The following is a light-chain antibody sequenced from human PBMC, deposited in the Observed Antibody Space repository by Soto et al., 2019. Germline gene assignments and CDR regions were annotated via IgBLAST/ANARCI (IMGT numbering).Light chain of an antibody. J-gene: IGKJ2*01. CDR3: QQYNRYPYT. V-gene: IGKV1-5*01. Sequence: DIHMTQSPSTLSAAVGDRVTITCRASQSISTWLAWYQQKPGKAPKLLMYAASGLESGVPFRFSGSGSGTDFTLTISSLQPDDFATYYCQQYNRYPYTFGQGTKLEIK. CDR2: AAS. CDR1: QSISTW.